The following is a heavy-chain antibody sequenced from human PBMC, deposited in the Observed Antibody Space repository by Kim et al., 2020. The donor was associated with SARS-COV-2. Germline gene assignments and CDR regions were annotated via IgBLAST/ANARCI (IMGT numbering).Heavy chain of an antibody. D-gene: IGHD4-17*01. Sequence: TFQGRVTMTRDTSTSTVYMELSSLRSEDTDVYYCARWGSDGDYGGVHFDYWGQGTLVTVSS. V-gene: IGHV1-46*01. J-gene: IGHJ4*02. CDR3: ARWGSDGDYGGVHFDY.